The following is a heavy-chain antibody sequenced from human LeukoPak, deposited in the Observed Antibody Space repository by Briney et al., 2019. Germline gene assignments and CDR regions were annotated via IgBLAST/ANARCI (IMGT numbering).Heavy chain of an antibody. J-gene: IGHJ4*02. CDR3: AKARTHEYSNYNY. Sequence: GGSLRLSCAASGFTFSSYAMSWVRQAPGKGLEWVSVISGSGDNTYYADSVKGRFTISRDNSKNTLYLQMNSLRAEDTAVYYCAKARTHEYSNYNYWGQGALVTVSS. CDR1: GFTFSSYA. V-gene: IGHV3-23*01. D-gene: IGHD4-11*01. CDR2: ISGSGDNT.